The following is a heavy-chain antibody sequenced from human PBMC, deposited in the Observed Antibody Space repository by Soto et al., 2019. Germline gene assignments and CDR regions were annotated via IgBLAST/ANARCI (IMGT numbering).Heavy chain of an antibody. J-gene: IGHJ4*02. CDR3: QGGDF. D-gene: IGHD3-16*01. CDR1: GGSFSCYF. Sequence: SETLSLTCAVSGGSFSCYFWSWIRQSPDKGLEWIGEINDSGSTYYNPSFKSRLTISVDTSKSQISLTLTSVTAADSAVYYCQGGDFWGQGTRVTVSS. CDR2: INDSGST. V-gene: IGHV4-34*01.